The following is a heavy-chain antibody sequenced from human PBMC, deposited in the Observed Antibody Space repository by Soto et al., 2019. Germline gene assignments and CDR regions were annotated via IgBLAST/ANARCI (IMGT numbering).Heavy chain of an antibody. J-gene: IGHJ5*01. D-gene: IGHD3-10*01. V-gene: IGHV1-69*01. CDR2: IIPMYGTA. CDR3: ARVTSMVRGVIDNWFDT. Sequence: QVPLVQSGAEVKKPGSSVTVSCKASGGTFSSYAIHWVRQAPGQGLEWMGGIIPMYGTAKYAQRVQGRVTITADESTTPVYMELSSLTSQDADGYYCARVTSMVRGVIDNWFDTWGHGTLVTVSA. CDR1: GGTFSSYA.